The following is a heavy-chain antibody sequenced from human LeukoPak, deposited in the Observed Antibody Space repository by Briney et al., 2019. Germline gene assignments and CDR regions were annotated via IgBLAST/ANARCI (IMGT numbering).Heavy chain of an antibody. V-gene: IGHV3-33*01. CDR3: ARSKGDSGCSFWGDSPTYYYYMDV. CDR1: GFTFTNYG. J-gene: IGHJ6*02. CDR2: IWYDGSNQ. Sequence: GGSLRLSCAASGFTFTNYGTHGVRQAPDKGLEWVAVIWYDGSNQYYADSVKGRFTISRDNSKNTVYVQMNSLRAEDAAVYYCARSKGDSGCSFWGDSPTYYYYMDVWGQGTTVTVSS. D-gene: IGHD1-26*01.